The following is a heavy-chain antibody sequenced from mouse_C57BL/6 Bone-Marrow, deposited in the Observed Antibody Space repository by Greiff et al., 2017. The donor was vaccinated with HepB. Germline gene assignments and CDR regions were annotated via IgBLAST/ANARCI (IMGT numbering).Heavy chain of an antibody. D-gene: IGHD2-2*01. J-gene: IGHJ1*03. CDR2: ITHSGET. CDR1: GFPITSGYY. Sequence: VQLQESGPGLVKPSQSLFLTCSITGFPITSGYYWIWIRQSPGKPLEWMGYITHSGETFYNPSLQSPISITRETSKNQFFLQLNSVTTEDTAMYYCAGDSRLLWLRRWYFDVWGTGTTVTVSS. V-gene: IGHV12-3*01. CDR3: AGDSRLLWLRRWYFDV.